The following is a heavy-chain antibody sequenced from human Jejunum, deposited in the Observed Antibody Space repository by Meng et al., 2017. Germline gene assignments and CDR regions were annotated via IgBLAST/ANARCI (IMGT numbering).Heavy chain of an antibody. V-gene: IGHV3-74*01. Sequence: GESLKISCSASGFTFSSYWMHWVRQVPGKGLVWVSRINSDGSSTTYGDSVKDRFTISRDNAMNTLYLQMNSLRAEDTAMYYCARKTTGYWHFDLWGHGTLVTVSS. CDR1: GFTFSSYW. CDR3: ARKTTGYWHFDL. CDR2: INSDGSST. D-gene: IGHD2-8*02. J-gene: IGHJ2*01.